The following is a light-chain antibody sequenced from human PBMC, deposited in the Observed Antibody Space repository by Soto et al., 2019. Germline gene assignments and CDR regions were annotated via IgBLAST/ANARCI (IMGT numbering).Light chain of an antibody. CDR3: GTWDSSLSARV. V-gene: IGLV1-51*02. CDR1: SSNIGNNY. CDR2: ENN. J-gene: IGLJ3*02. Sequence: QSVLTQPPSVSAAPGQKVTISCSGSSSNIGNNYVSWYQQFPGTAPKLLIYENNKRPSGIPDRFSGCKSGTSATLGITGLQTGDEADYYCGTWDSSLSARVFGGGTKLTVL.